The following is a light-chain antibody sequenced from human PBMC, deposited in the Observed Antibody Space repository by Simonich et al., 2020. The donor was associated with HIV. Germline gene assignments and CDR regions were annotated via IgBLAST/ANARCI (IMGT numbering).Light chain of an antibody. CDR3: QQYNNWPRGT. V-gene: IGKV3-15*01. J-gene: IGKJ1*01. CDR1: QSVGSY. CDR2: GAS. Sequence: EIVLTQSPATLSLSPGERATLSCRASQSVGSYLAWYQQKPGQAPRLLIYGASTRATGIPARFSGSGSGTEFTLTISSMQSEDFAVYYCQQYNNWPRGTFGQGTKVEIK.